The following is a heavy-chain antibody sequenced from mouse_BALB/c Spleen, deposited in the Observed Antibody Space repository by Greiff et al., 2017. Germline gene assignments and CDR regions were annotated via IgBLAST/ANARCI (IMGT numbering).Heavy chain of an antibody. CDR1: GFTFSDYY. Sequence: EVKVVESGGGLVKPGGSLKLSCAASGFTFSDYYMYWVRQTPEKRLEWVATISDGGSYTYYPDSVKGRFTISRDNAKNNLYLQMSSLKSEDTAMYYCARDRDYGSSLVFDYWGQGTTLTVSS. V-gene: IGHV5-4*02. CDR3: ARDRDYGSSLVFDY. CDR2: ISDGGSYT. J-gene: IGHJ2*01. D-gene: IGHD1-1*01.